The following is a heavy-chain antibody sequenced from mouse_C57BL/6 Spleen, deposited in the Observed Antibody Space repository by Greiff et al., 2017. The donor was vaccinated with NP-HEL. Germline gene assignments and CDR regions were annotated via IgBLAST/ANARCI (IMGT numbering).Heavy chain of an antibody. CDR2: IDPETGGT. V-gene: IGHV1-15*01. J-gene: IGHJ2*01. D-gene: IGHD1-1*01. Sequence: VKLQESGAELVRPGASVTLSCKASGYTFTDYEMHWVKQTPVHGLEWIGAIDPETGGTAYNQKFKGKAILTADKSSSTAYMELRSLTSEDSAVYYCTRCGTNYYGTYFDYWGQGTTLTVSS. CDR3: TRCGTNYYGTYFDY. CDR1: GYTFTDYE.